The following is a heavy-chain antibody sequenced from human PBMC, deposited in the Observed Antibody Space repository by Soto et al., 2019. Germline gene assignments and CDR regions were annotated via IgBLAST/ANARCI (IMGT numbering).Heavy chain of an antibody. CDR1: GISLNTYT. CDR3: AKDATRTSGWYHFDY. J-gene: IGHJ4*02. Sequence: GGSLRLSCAASGISLNTYTMTWVRQAPGKGLEWVSSITPIGGRTYYTDSVKGRFTISRDNSKKTLYLQMNSLRAEDTAVYYCAKDATRTSGWYHFDYWGQGALVTVSS. D-gene: IGHD6-19*01. CDR2: ITPIGGRT. V-gene: IGHV3-23*01.